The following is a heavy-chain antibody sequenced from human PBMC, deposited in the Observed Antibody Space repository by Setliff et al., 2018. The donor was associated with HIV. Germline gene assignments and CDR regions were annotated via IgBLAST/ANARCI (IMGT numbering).Heavy chain of an antibody. CDR2: ISAYNGNT. D-gene: IGHD6-19*01. CDR3: ARGSCSGCYLSDY. Sequence: ASVKVSCKASGYTFGSHGISWVRQAPGQGLEWMGWISAYNGNTNYAQKFQGRVTMTRDTSTNTAYMEVRSLRSEDTAVYYCARGSCSGCYLSDYWGLGTLVTVSS. J-gene: IGHJ4*02. V-gene: IGHV1-18*01. CDR1: GYTFGSHG.